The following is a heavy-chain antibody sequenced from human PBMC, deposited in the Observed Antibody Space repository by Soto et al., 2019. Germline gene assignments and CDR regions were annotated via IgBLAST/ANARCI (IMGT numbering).Heavy chain of an antibody. V-gene: IGHV1-3*01. D-gene: IGHD1-1*01. CDR1: GYTFSTYA. CDR3: ARGKGMEENYYYYGMDI. CDR2: INGGTGQT. Sequence: ASVKVSCKASGYTFSTYAMHWLRQSPGQSLEWMGWINGGTGQTRYSQRFQDRVTITRDTSAKTTYMDLTSLRSEDTAVYYCARGKGMEENYYYYGMDIWGQGTTVTVSS. J-gene: IGHJ6*02.